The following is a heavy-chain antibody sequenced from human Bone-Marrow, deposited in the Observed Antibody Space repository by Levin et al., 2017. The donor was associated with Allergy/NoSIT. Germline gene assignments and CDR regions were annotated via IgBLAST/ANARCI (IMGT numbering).Heavy chain of an antibody. Sequence: GGSLRLSCAASGFTFDDYAMHWVRQAPGKGLEWVSGISWNSGSIGYADSVKGRFTISRDNAKNSLYLQMNSLRAEDTALYYCAKDRKTSIAAAGTGDGELDYWGQGTLVTVSS. CDR2: ISWNSGSI. V-gene: IGHV3-9*01. J-gene: IGHJ4*02. CDR1: GFTFDDYA. CDR3: AKDRKTSIAAAGTGDGELDY. D-gene: IGHD6-13*01.